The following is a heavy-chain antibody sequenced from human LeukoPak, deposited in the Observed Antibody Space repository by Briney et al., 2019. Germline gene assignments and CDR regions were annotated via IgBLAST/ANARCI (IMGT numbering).Heavy chain of an antibody. CDR2: ISYDGSNK. Sequence: GGSLRLSCAASGFTFSSYAMHWVRQAPGKGLEWVAVISYDGSNKYYADSVKGRFTISRDNSKNTLYLQMNSLRAEDTAVYYCARGEWLLPYWGQGTLVTVSS. J-gene: IGHJ4*02. CDR1: GFTFSSYA. V-gene: IGHV3-30*04. CDR3: ARGEWLLPY. D-gene: IGHD3-3*01.